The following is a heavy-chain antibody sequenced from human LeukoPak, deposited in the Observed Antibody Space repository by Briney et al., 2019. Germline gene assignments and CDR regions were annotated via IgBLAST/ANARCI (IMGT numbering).Heavy chain of an antibody. CDR2: INHSGST. J-gene: IGHJ6*03. V-gene: IGHV4-34*01. CDR1: GGSFSGYY. CDR3: ARAYLLDGLLGRDRKRPTHYYMDV. D-gene: IGHD2/OR15-2a*01. Sequence: SEILSLTCAVYGGSFSGYYWSWIRQPPGKGLEWIGEINHSGSTNYNPSLKSRVTISVDTSKNQFSLKLSSVTAADTAVYNCARAYLLDGLLGRDRKRPTHYYMDVWGKGTTVTVSS.